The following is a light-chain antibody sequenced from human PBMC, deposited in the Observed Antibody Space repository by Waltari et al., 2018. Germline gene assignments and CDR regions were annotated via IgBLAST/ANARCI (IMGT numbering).Light chain of an antibody. CDR2: WAS. CDR3: QQYYSPPLT. CDR1: QTILSSSNNKNA. J-gene: IGKJ4*01. Sequence: DIVMTQSPDSLAVSLGERATINCKASQTILSSSNNKNALAWYQQKPGHPPKLLSYWASSRTFGVPDRFSGRGSETDFTLTISRLQADDWAVYYCQQYYSPPLTFGGGTKVEIK. V-gene: IGKV4-1*01.